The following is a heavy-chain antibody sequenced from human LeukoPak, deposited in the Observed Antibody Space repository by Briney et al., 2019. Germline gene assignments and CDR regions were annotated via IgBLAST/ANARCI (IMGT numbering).Heavy chain of an antibody. D-gene: IGHD6-13*01. J-gene: IGHJ4*02. CDR2: XRSKADSYAT. V-gene: IGHV3-73*01. CDR3: ARCGVGVAAAAANC. Sequence: XRSKADSYATAYTASMKGRFIISRDDSKNTAYLQMNSLRAEDTAVYYCARCGVGVAAAAANCWGQGTLLTVSS.